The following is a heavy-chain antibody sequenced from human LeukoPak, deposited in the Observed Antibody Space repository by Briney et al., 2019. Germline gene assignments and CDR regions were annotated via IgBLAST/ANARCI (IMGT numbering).Heavy chain of an antibody. CDR1: GFTFSSYS. V-gene: IGHV3-48*01. D-gene: IGHD3-3*01. J-gene: IGHJ4*02. CDR3: ARAFDYDFWSGSEYYFDY. CDR2: ISSSSSTI. Sequence: GGSLRLSCAASGFTFSSYSMNWVRQAPGKGLEWVSYISSSSSTIYYADSVKGRFTISRDNAKNSLYLQMNSLRAEDTAVYYCARAFDYDFWSGSEYYFDYWGQGTLVTVSS.